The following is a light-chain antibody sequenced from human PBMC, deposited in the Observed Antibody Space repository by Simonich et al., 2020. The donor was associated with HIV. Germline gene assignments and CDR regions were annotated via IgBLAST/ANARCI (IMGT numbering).Light chain of an antibody. V-gene: IGLV2-14*02. CDR3: SSYTSSSTRV. J-gene: IGLJ3*02. CDR1: SSDVGSYNL. CDR2: EGS. Sequence: QSALTQPASVSGSPGQSITISCTGTSSDVGSYNLVSWYQQHPGKVPKLMMYEGSKRPSGVSNRFSGSKSGNTASLTISGLQAEDEADYYCSSYTSSSTRVFGRGTKLTVL.